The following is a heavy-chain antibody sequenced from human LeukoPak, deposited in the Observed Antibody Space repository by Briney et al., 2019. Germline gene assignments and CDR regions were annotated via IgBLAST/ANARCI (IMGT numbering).Heavy chain of an antibody. J-gene: IGHJ4*02. V-gene: IGHV1-2*02. D-gene: IGHD4-17*01. CDR3: ARVLGDYGGKWYYFDY. CDR1: RYTLTGYY. Sequence: GAALKVSCKASRYTLTGYYMHWVRQAPGQRLDWMGWINPNSGGTNYAQKFQGRVTMTRDTSISTAYMELSRLRSDDTAVYYCARVLGDYGGKWYYFDYWGQGTLVTVSS. CDR2: INPNSGGT.